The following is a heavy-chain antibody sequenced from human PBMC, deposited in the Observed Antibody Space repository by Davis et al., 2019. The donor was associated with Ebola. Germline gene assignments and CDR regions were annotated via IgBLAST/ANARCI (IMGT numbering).Heavy chain of an antibody. D-gene: IGHD4-11*01. Sequence: GESLKISCAASGFTFSSYGMHWVRQAPGKGLEWVAFVRYDGNKKYYAESVKGRFTISRDNSKNTLFLQMNSLRAEDTAVYYCGYSTAYYYMDVWGKGTTVTVSS. J-gene: IGHJ6*03. CDR1: GFTFSSYG. CDR3: GYSTAYYYMDV. V-gene: IGHV3-30*02. CDR2: VRYDGNKK.